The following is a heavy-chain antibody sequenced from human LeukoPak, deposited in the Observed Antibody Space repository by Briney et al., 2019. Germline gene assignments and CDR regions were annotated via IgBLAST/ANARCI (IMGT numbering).Heavy chain of an antibody. CDR3: ARGVFVGGSYFVVGWNWFDP. V-gene: IGHV4-34*01. J-gene: IGHJ5*02. D-gene: IGHD1-26*01. CDR2: INHSGST. Sequence: SETLSLTCAVYGGSFSGYYWSWIRQPPGKGLEWIGEINHSGSTNCNPSLKSRVTISVDTSKNQFSLKLSSVTAADTAVYYCARGVFVGGSYFVVGWNWFDPWGQGTLVTVSS. CDR1: GGSFSGYY.